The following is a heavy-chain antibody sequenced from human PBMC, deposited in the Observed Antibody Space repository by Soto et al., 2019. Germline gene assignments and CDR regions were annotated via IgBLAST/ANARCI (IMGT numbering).Heavy chain of an antibody. CDR2: IYYDGST. Sequence: SETLSLTCTVSGGSISSYYWSWIRQPPGKGLEWKSYIYYDGSTYYNPSLKSRVTISLDTPKNQFSLKLSSVTAADTAVYYCARSHIVPRLLMYPYDYWGQGTLVTVSS. CDR3: ARSHIVPRLLMYPYDY. V-gene: IGHV4-59*04. CDR1: GGSISSYY. J-gene: IGHJ4*02. D-gene: IGHD6-6*01.